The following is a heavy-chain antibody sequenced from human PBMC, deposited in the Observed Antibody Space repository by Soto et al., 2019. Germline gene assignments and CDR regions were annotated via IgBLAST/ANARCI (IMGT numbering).Heavy chain of an antibody. CDR1: GYTFTSYG. Sequence: ASVKVSCKASGYTFTSYGISWVRQAPGQGLEWMGWISDYNGNTNYAQKLQGRVTMTTDTSTSTAYMELRSLRSDDTAVYYCARDQGITGTGDAFDIWGQGTMVTVSS. D-gene: IGHD1-7*01. V-gene: IGHV1-18*01. CDR2: ISDYNGNT. CDR3: ARDQGITGTGDAFDI. J-gene: IGHJ3*02.